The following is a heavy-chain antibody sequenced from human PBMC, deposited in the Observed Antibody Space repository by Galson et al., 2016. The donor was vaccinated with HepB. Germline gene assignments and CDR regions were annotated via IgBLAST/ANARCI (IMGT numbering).Heavy chain of an antibody. CDR3: ARGRLWFGEPHYYGMDV. D-gene: IGHD3-10*01. Sequence: SLRLSCAASGFTFSSYRMSWVRQAPEKGLEWVANIKEDGSEKYYVDSVKGRITISRDNAKNSLYLQMNSLRADDTSVYYCARGRLWFGEPHYYGMDVWGQGTTVTVSS. J-gene: IGHJ6*02. CDR2: IKEDGSEK. CDR1: GFTFSSYR. V-gene: IGHV3-7*01.